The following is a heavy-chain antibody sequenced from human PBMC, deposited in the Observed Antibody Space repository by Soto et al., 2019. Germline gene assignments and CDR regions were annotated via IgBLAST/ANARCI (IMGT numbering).Heavy chain of an antibody. CDR2: VYSDGTT. D-gene: IGHD2-15*01. V-gene: IGHV3-66*01. Sequence: GGSLRLSCATSGFSVSNNYMSWVRQAPGKGLEWVSLVYSDGTTYYADSVKGRFSIFRDKAKNTLYLQMNSLRAEDTAVYYCAKGSVVAATLGTYYFDYWGRGTLVTVSS. CDR3: AKGSVVAATLGTYYFDY. CDR1: GFSVSNNY. J-gene: IGHJ4*02.